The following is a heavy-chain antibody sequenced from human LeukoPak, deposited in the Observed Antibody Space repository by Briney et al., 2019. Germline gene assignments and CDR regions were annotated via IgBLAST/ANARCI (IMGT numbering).Heavy chain of an antibody. J-gene: IGHJ4*02. CDR3: ARARAPKTYYGDEVYYFDY. D-gene: IGHD4-17*01. CDR2: ISYDGSNK. Sequence: GRSLRLSCAASGFTFGSYAMHWVRQAPGKGLEWVAVISYDGSNKYYADSVKGRFTISRDNSKNTLYLQMNSLRAEDTAVYYCARARAPKTYYGDEVYYFDYWGQGTLVTVSS. CDR1: GFTFGSYA. V-gene: IGHV3-30*04.